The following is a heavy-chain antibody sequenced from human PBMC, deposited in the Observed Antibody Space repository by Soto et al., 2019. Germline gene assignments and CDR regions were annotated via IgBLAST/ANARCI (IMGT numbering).Heavy chain of an antibody. D-gene: IGHD1-26*01. CDR2: IWYDGSNK. Sequence: QVQLVESGGGVVQPGRSLRLSCAASGFTFSSYGMHWVRQAPGKGLEWVAVIWYDGSNKYYADSVKGRFTISRDNSKNPLYLQMNSLRAEDTAVYYCARGRGSYYGDAFDIWGQGTMVTVSS. V-gene: IGHV3-33*01. CDR1: GFTFSSYG. J-gene: IGHJ3*02. CDR3: ARGRGSYYGDAFDI.